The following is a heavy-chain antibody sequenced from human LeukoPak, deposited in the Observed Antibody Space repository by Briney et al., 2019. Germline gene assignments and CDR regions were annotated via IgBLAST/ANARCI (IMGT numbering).Heavy chain of an antibody. V-gene: IGHV3-7*01. CDR3: ARIRFGESYAPKSYYYYYMDV. CDR1: GFTLSSYW. Sequence: GGSLRLSCAASGFTLSSYWMSWVRQAPGKGLEWVANIKQDGSEKYYVDSVKGRFTISRDNAKNSLYLQMNRLRVEDTAVYYCARIRFGESYAPKSYYYYYMDVWGIGTTVTISS. J-gene: IGHJ6*03. CDR2: IKQDGSEK. D-gene: IGHD3-10*01.